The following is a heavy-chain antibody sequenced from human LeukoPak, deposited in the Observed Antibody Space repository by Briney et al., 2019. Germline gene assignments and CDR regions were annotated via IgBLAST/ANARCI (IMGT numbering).Heavy chain of an antibody. V-gene: IGHV3-7*01. CDR3: ARIRFGESYAPKSYYYYYMDV. CDR1: GFTLSSYW. Sequence: GGSLRLSCAASGFTLSSYWMSWVRQAPGKGLEWVANIKQDGSEKYYVDSVKGRFTISRDNAKNSLYLQMNRLRVEDTAVYYCARIRFGESYAPKSYYYYYMDVWGIGTTVTISS. J-gene: IGHJ6*03. CDR2: IKQDGSEK. D-gene: IGHD3-10*01.